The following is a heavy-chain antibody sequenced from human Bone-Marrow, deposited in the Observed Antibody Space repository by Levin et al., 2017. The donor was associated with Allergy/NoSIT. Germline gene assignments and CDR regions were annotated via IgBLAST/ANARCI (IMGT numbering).Heavy chain of an antibody. D-gene: IGHD1/OR15-1a*01. V-gene: IGHV2-70*04. CDR1: GFSLSTSGTR. Sequence: SQTLSLTCTFSGFSLSTSGTRVSWIRQPPGKALEWLARIDWDDDKFYNTSLNTRLAISKDTSKNQVVLTMTNMDPVDTATYYCARMALTGTLDYWGQGTMVIVSS. CDR2: IDWDDDK. J-gene: IGHJ4*02. CDR3: ARMALTGTLDY.